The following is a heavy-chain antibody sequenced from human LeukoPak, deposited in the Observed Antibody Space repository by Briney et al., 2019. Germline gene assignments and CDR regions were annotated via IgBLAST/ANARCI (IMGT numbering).Heavy chain of an antibody. Sequence: KPSETLSLTCTVSGGSVSSGSYYWSWIRQPPGRGLEWIAYIHYSGSAAYNPSLKSRVTISRDMFTNQFSLKMTSVTAADTAVYYCARARYQLLINWFDPWGQGTLVTVSS. CDR1: GGSVSSGSYY. J-gene: IGHJ5*02. CDR3: ARARYQLLINWFDP. D-gene: IGHD2-2*01. V-gene: IGHV4-61*01. CDR2: IHYSGSA.